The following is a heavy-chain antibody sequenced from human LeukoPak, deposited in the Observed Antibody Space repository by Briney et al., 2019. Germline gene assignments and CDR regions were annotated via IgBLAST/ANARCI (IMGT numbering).Heavy chain of an antibody. D-gene: IGHD6-13*01. CDR3: ARDRPGGSSLDY. V-gene: IGHV4-59*01. CDR1: GGSISGYY. CDR2: IYSSGST. Sequence: PSETLSLTCTVSGGSISGYYWSWIRQPPGKGLEWIGYIYSSGSTNYNPSLKSRVTISIDTSKNQFSLKPSSVTAADTAVYYCARDRPGGSSLDYWGQGTLVTVSS. J-gene: IGHJ4*02.